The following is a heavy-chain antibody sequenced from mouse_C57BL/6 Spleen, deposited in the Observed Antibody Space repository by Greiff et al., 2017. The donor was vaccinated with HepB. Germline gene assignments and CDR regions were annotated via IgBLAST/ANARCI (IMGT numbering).Heavy chain of an antibody. Sequence: QVQLQQSGAELVKPGASVKISCKASGYAFSSYWMNWVKQRPGKGLEWIGQIYPGDGDTNYNGKFKGKATLTADKSSSTAYMQLSSLTSEDSAVYFCAREGGWLRYFGVWGTGTTVTVSS. CDR3: AREGGWLRYFGV. CDR1: GYAFSSYW. CDR2: IYPGDGDT. D-gene: IGHD2-3*01. J-gene: IGHJ1*03. V-gene: IGHV1-80*01.